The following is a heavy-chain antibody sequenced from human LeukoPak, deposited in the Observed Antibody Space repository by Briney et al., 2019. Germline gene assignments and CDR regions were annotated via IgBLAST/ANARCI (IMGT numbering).Heavy chain of an antibody. D-gene: IGHD2-2*01. CDR3: AEGLAGYASSALDI. CDR2: ISGSGGST. V-gene: IGHV3-23*01. Sequence: GGSLRLSCAASGFTFSSYAMSWVRQAPGKGLEWVSGISGSGGSTYYADSVEGRFAISRDNSKNTLYLQINSLRAEDTAVYYCAEGLAGYASSALDIWGQGTMVTASS. CDR1: GFTFSSYA. J-gene: IGHJ3*02.